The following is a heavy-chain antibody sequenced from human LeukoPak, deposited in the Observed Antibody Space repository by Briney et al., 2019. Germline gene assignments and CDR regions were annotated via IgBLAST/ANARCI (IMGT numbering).Heavy chain of an antibody. J-gene: IGHJ4*02. CDR2: ISSSGSTI. CDR3: ARVLYLYGSSSARFDY. V-gene: IGHV3-48*03. CDR1: GFTFSSYE. D-gene: IGHD6-6*01. Sequence: PGGSLRLSCAASGFTFSSYEMNWVRQAPGKGLEWVSKISSSGSTINYADSVKGRFTISRDNAKNSLYLQTNSLRAEDTAAYYCARVLYLYGSSSARFDYWGQGTLVTVSS.